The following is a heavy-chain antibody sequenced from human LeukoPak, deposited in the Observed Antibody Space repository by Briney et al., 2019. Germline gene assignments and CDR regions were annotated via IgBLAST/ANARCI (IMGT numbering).Heavy chain of an antibody. J-gene: IGHJ4*02. CDR2: VYTSGST. Sequence: SETLSLTCTVSGASISSGSYYWSWIRQPAGKGLEWIGRVYTSGSTNYNPSLKSRVNISLDTPKNQLSLKLISVTAADTAVYFCARLQWLSTPFFDYWGQGTLVTVSS. CDR1: GASISSGSYY. V-gene: IGHV4-61*02. CDR3: ARLQWLSTPFFDY. D-gene: IGHD6-19*01.